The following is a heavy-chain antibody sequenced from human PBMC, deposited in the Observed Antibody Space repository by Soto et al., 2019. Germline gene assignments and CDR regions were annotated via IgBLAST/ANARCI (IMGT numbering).Heavy chain of an antibody. D-gene: IGHD6-19*01. V-gene: IGHV4-39*01. CDR2: IYYSGST. J-gene: IGHJ6*02. Sequence: QLQLQESGPGLVKPSETLSLTCTVSGGSISSSSYYWGWIRQPPGKGLEWIGSIYYSGSTYYNPSLKSRVPISXXTXKXXFSLKLSSVTAADTAVYYCARYSSGWWGDYYGMDVWGQGTTVTVSS. CDR3: ARYSSGWWGDYYGMDV. CDR1: GGSISSSSYY.